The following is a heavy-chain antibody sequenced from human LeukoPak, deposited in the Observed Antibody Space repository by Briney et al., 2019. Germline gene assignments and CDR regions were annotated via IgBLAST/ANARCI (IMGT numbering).Heavy chain of an antibody. CDR1: GGSISSYY. V-gene: IGHV4-59*08. Sequence: PSETLSLTCTVSGGSISSYYWSWIRQPPGKRLEWIGYIYYSGSTDYNPSLKSRITISVDTSKNQFSLKLSSVTAADTAVYYCARNVTGGSSGYWRFDYWGQGTLVTVSS. CDR2: IYYSGST. J-gene: IGHJ4*02. CDR3: ARNVTGGSSGYWRFDY. D-gene: IGHD3-22*01.